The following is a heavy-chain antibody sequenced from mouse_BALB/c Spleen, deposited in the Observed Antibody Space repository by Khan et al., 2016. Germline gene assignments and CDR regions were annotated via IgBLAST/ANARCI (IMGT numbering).Heavy chain of an antibody. V-gene: IGHV1-9*01. CDR1: GYTLSSYW. CDR3: ARTYGSSPHDYALDY. J-gene: IGHJ4*01. CDR2: ILPGSDKT. Sequence: QVQLKQSGAELMKPGASVKIPCKATGYTLSSYWIEWIKQRPGHGLEWIGEILPGSDKTYYKEKFKGKASFTADTSSNTAYMQLSSLTSEDSAVFYCARTYGSSPHDYALDYWGQGTSVTVSS. D-gene: IGHD1-1*01.